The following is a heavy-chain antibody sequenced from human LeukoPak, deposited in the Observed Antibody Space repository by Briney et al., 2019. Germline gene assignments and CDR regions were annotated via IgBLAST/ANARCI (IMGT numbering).Heavy chain of an antibody. CDR2: ISGSGGTT. J-gene: IGHJ6*02. CDR3: AKRYYGSGSDYGMDV. Sequence: PGGSLRLSCAASGFTFSSYAMSWVRQAPGKGLEWVSVISGSGGTTYYADSVKGRFTISRDNSKNTLYLQMNSLRAEDTAKYYCAKRYYGSGSDYGMDVWGQGTTVTVSS. V-gene: IGHV3-23*01. D-gene: IGHD3-10*01. CDR1: GFTFSSYA.